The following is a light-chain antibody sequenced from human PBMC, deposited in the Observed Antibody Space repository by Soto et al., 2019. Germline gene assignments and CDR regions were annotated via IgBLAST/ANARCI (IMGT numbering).Light chain of an antibody. CDR2: GSS. CDR1: QSVSNNY. V-gene: IGKV3-20*01. Sequence: EVVLTQSPGTLSLSPGERATLSCRASQSVSNNYFAWYQQKPGQAPRLLIFGSSDRPTGIPDRFSGSGSGTDFTLTISRLEPEDFSVYYCHQYDSSPPYTFGQGTKLEIK. J-gene: IGKJ2*01. CDR3: HQYDSSPPYT.